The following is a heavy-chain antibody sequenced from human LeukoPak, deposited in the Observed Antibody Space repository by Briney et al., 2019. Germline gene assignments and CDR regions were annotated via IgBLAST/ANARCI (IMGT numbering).Heavy chain of an antibody. V-gene: IGHV3-23*01. CDR1: GFAFRNYD. J-gene: IGHJ1*01. CDR3: AKGVLGAGSLLEYFQH. D-gene: IGHD3-10*01. CDR2: ITTDGSGA. Sequence: GGSLRLSCAASGFAFRNYDMIWVRRAPGRGLEWVSGITTDGSGAYYADSVKGRFTVSRDNSKNTVFLQMNSLRGEDAAIYHCAKGVLGAGSLLEYFQHWGQGTLVTVSS.